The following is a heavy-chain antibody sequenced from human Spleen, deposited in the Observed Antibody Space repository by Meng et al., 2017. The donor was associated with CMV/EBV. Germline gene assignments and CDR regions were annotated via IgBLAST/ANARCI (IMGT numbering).Heavy chain of an antibody. J-gene: IGHJ5*02. D-gene: IGHD2-2*03. V-gene: IGHV4-4*02. CDR2: IYHSGSN. Sequence: TCAVAGGSIRSSDWWRWRRQPPRKGREWIGEIYHSGSNNYNPSLKSRVTISVDKSKSQFSLRLNSVTAADTAVYYCARDLDNDCFDAWGQGTLVTVSS. CDR1: GGSIRSSDW. CDR3: ARDLDNDCFDA.